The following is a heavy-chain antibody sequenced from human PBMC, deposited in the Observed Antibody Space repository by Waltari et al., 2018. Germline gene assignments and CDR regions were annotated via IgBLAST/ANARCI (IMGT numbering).Heavy chain of an antibody. D-gene: IGHD4-17*01. V-gene: IGHV3-7*01. CDR2: IKQDGSEK. CDR3: ARDQLYGDHPYYYYYGMDV. CDR1: GFTFSSYW. J-gene: IGHJ6*02. Sequence: EVQLVESGGGLVQPGGSLRLSCAASGFTFSSYWMSWVRQAPGKGLEWVANIKQDGSEKYYVDSVKGRFTISRDNAKNSLYLQMNSLRAEDTAVYYCARDQLYGDHPYYYYYGMDVWGQGTTVTVSS.